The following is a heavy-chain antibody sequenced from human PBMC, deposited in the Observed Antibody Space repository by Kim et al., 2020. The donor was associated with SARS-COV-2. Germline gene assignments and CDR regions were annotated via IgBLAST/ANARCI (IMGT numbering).Heavy chain of an antibody. CDR1: GFTFSSYT. CDR3: TRRPLRYFDHHFDC. CDR2: ITSSGSTI. Sequence: GGSLRLSCAASGFTFSSYTMNWVRQAPGKGLEWVSYITSSGSTISYADSVKGRFTISRDNAKNSLYLQMNSLRDEDAAVYYCTRRPLRYFDHHFDCWGQGTLVTVSS. D-gene: IGHD3-9*01. V-gene: IGHV3-48*02. J-gene: IGHJ4*02.